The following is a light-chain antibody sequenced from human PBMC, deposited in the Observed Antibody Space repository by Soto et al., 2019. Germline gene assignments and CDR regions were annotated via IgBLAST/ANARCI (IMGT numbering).Light chain of an antibody. CDR1: TSDVGGYDY. V-gene: IGLV2-11*01. CDR3: CSYAGGYTFGV. Sequence: QSALTQPRSVSGSPGQSVTISCTGTTSDVGGYDYVSWYQQHPGKAPKLMIYDVIKRPSGVPDRFSGSKPGNTASLTISGLQAEDEADYYCCSYAGGYTFGVFGGGTELTVL. CDR2: DVI. J-gene: IGLJ2*01.